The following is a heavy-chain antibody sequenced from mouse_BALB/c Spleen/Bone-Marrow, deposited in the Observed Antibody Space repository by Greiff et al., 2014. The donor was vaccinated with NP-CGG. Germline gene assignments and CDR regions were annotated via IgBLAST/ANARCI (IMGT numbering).Heavy chain of an antibody. J-gene: IGHJ2*01. V-gene: IGHV1-18*01. CDR3: TRSRYGDY. Sequence: EVQLQQSGPELVKPGASVKISCKTPGYTFTDYTMHWGKQSHGKSLEWIGHINPNTGGTNYNQKFKGKATLTLDKSSRTAYMELRSLTSEDSAVYYCTRSRYGDYWGQGTTLTVSS. CDR2: INPNTGGT. CDR1: GYTFTDYT. D-gene: IGHD2-14*01.